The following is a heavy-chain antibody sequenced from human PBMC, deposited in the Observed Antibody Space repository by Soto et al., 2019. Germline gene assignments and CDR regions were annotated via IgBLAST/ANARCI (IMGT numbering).Heavy chain of an antibody. V-gene: IGHV1-69*13. Sequence: SVKVSCKASGGTFSSYAISWVRQAPGQGLEWMGGIIPIFGTANYAQKFQGRVTITADESTSTAYMELSSLRSEDTAVYYCARSTAAVGYYYGMDVWGQGTTVTVSS. D-gene: IGHD1-26*01. CDR3: ARSTAAVGYYYGMDV. CDR2: IIPIFGTA. CDR1: GGTFSSYA. J-gene: IGHJ6*02.